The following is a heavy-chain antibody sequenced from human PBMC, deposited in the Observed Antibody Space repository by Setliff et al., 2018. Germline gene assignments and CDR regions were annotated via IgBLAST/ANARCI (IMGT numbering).Heavy chain of an antibody. CDR1: GGTFSSYA. CDR2: ITPILGIA. D-gene: IGHD6-13*01. Sequence: ASVKVSCKASGGTFSSYAISWVRQAPGQGLEWMGGITPILGIANYAQKFQGRVTITADESTSTAYMELSSLRSEDTAVYYCARSSLLSEQQSDAFDIWGQGTMVTVSS. CDR3: ARSSLLSEQQSDAFDI. J-gene: IGHJ3*02. V-gene: IGHV1-69*10.